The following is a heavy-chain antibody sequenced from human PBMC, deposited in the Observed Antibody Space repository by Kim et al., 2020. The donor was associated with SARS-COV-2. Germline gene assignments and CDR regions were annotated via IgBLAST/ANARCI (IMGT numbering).Heavy chain of an antibody. CDR2: IKQDGSDN. CDR3: ARGGGWLVDY. V-gene: IGHV3-7*01. CDR1: GVTFSNYW. D-gene: IGHD6-19*01. J-gene: IGHJ4*02. Sequence: GGSLRLSCAASGVTFSNYWMTWVRQAPGKGPEWVANIKQDGSDNYSPDSVKGRFTISRDNAKSSLYLQMNSLRDEDTAVYYCARGGGWLVDYWGRETIVIVSS.